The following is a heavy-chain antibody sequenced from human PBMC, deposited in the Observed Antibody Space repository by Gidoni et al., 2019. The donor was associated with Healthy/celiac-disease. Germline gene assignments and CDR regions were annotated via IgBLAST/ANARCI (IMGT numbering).Heavy chain of an antibody. D-gene: IGHD6-19*01. CDR2: ISYDGSNK. J-gene: IGHJ4*02. Sequence: AVISYDGSNKYYAHSAKGPFTISRDNSKNTLYLQMNSLSAEDTAVYYCARGSQLLVGGGPDYWGQGTLVTVSS. CDR3: ARGSQLLVGGGPDY. V-gene: IGHV3-30*01.